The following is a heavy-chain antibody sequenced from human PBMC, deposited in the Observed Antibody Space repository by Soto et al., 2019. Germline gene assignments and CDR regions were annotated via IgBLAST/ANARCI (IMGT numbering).Heavy chain of an antibody. D-gene: IGHD3-22*01. CDR2: IYPGGVNI. J-gene: IGHJ5*02. CDR1: GYSFTSHY. Sequence: ASVKVSCKAIGYSFTSHYIHWVRQAPGQGLEWMGTIYPGGVNIAYAQKFQGRVTITRDTSASTAYMELSSLRSEDTAVYYCARDLGGYYPWGQGTLVTVSS. V-gene: IGHV1-46*01. CDR3: ARDLGGYYP.